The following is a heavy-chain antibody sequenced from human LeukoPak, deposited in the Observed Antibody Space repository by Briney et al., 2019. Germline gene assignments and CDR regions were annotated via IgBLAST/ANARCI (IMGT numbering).Heavy chain of an antibody. V-gene: IGHV3-23*01. J-gene: IGHJ4*02. D-gene: IGHD3-16*02. Sequence: GGSLRLSCAASGFTFSSYAMSWVRQAPGKGLEWVSAISGSGGSTYYADSVKGQFTISRDNSKNTLYLQMNSLRAEDTAVYYCAKVSGDYVWGSYRYGYWGQGTLVTVSS. CDR1: GFTFSSYA. CDR3: AKVSGDYVWGSYRYGY. CDR2: ISGSGGST.